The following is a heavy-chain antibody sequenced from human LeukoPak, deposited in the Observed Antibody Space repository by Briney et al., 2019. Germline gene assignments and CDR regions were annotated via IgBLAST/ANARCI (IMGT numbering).Heavy chain of an antibody. CDR2: IYSDGRT. J-gene: IGHJ4*02. D-gene: IGHD3-22*01. CDR1: GLTVSSNY. Sequence: GGSLRLSCAASGLTVSSNYMSWVRQAPGKGLEWVSVIYSDGRTYYADSVKGRFTISRDNSKNTLYLQMNSLSAEDTAVYYCARAPGGTQASSGYFDYWGQGTLVTVSS. V-gene: IGHV3-53*01. CDR3: ARAPGGTQASSGYFDY.